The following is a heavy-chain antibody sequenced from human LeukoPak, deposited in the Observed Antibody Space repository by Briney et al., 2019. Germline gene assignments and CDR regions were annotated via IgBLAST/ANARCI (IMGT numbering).Heavy chain of an antibody. CDR3: AKDGFDWSTNWFDP. Sequence: GRSLRLSCIASGFSFADHAMSWVRQAPGKGLEWVSAISGSGGSTYYADSVKGRFTISRDNSKNTLYLQMNSLRAEDTAVYYCAKDGFDWSTNWFDPWGQGTLVTVSS. J-gene: IGHJ5*02. CDR2: ISGSGGST. D-gene: IGHD3-9*01. V-gene: IGHV3-23*01. CDR1: GFSFADHA.